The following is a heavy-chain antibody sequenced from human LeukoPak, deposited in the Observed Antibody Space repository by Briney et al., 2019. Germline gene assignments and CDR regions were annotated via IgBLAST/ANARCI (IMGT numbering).Heavy chain of an antibody. D-gene: IGHD5-24*01. J-gene: IGHJ5*02. CDR3: ARMAFEQVLTPLNWFDP. CDR1: GYTFTSYG. V-gene: IGHV1-18*01. Sequence: ASVKVSCKASGYTFTSYGISWVRQAPGQGVEWMGWISAYNGNTNYAQKLQGRVTMTTDTSTSTAYMELRSLRSDDTAVYYCARMAFEQVLTPLNWFDPWGQGTLVTVSS. CDR2: ISAYNGNT.